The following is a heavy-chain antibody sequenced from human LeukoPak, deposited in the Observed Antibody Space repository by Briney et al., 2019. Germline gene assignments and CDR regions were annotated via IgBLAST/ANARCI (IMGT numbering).Heavy chain of an antibody. CDR1: GFTFSSYA. V-gene: IGHV3-23*01. Sequence: GGSLRLSCAASGFTFSSYAMNWVRQTPGKGLEWVSAIDNSGAVTYYADSVKGRFTISRDNSKNTLYLQMSSLRVEDTAIYYCAIVATVTANFNYWGQGTLLTVSS. D-gene: IGHD5-24*01. J-gene: IGHJ4*02. CDR2: IDNSGAVT. CDR3: AIVATVTANFNY.